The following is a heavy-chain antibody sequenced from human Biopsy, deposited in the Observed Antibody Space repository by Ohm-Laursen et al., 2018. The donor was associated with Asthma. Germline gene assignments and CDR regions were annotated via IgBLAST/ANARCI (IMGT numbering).Heavy chain of an antibody. V-gene: IGHV3-30-3*01. CDR3: AREGVAGTHIED. Sequence: SLRLSCTASRFTYEMHCVRQAPGKGLEWVAVISYDGSSIYYADSVKGRFTISRDNSKSTLSLQMNSLTAEDTAVYYCAREGVAGTHIEDWGQGTLVTVSS. D-gene: IGHD6-19*01. CDR2: ISYDGSSI. J-gene: IGHJ4*02. CDR1: RFTYE.